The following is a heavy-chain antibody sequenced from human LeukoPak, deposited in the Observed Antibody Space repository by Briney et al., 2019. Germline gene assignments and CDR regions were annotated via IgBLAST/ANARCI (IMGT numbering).Heavy chain of an antibody. CDR2: ISAYNGNT. J-gene: IGHJ6*03. CDR1: GYTFTSYG. CDR3: ARDLSSSLYYYYMDV. Sequence: WASVKVSCKASGYTFTSYGISWVRQAPGQGLEWMGWISAYNGNTNYAQKLQGRVTMTTDTSTSTAYMELRSLRSDDTAVYYCARDLSSSLYYYYMDVWGKGTTVTVSS. D-gene: IGHD6-6*01. V-gene: IGHV1-18*01.